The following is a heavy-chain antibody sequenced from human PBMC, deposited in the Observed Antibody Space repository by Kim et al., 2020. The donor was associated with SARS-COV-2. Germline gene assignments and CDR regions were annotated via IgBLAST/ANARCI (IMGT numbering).Heavy chain of an antibody. CDR3: ARGKWELNGMDV. V-gene: IGHV3-33*01. J-gene: IGHJ6*02. CDR2: IWYDGSNK. Sequence: GGSLRLSCAASGFTFSSYGMHWVRQAPGKGLEWVAVIWYDGSNKYYADSVKGRFTISRDNSKNTLYLQMNSLRAEDTAVYYCARGKWELNGMDVWGQGTTVTVSS. D-gene: IGHD1-26*01. CDR1: GFTFSSYG.